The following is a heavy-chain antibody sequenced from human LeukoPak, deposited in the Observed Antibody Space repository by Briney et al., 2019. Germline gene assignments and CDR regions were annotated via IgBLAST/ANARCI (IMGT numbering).Heavy chain of an antibody. CDR1: GFTLSHFW. CDR2: IKYDGSVK. J-gene: IGHJ4*02. V-gene: IGHV3-7*01. D-gene: IGHD3-10*01. CDR3: ARGGHRQKEF. Sequence: GGSLRLSCAASGFTLSHFWMTWVRQSPGKGLEWVAIIKYDGSVKYYVDSVKGRFTISRDNANNSLYLQMSSLRAEDTAVYYCARGGHRQKEFWGQGTLVTVSS.